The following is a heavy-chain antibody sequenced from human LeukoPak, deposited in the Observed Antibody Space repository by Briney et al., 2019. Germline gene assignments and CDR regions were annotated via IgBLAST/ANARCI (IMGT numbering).Heavy chain of an antibody. J-gene: IGHJ4*02. CDR1: GFTFSNYA. V-gene: IGHV3-9*01. Sequence: GGSLRLSCAASGFTFSNYAMHWVRQGPGKGLEWVSGINWNSDKIDYADSVKGRFTISRDNAKNSLYLQMNSLRADDTALYYCAKALALRYFDWAPLDYWGQGTLVTVSS. D-gene: IGHD3-9*01. CDR3: AKALALRYFDWAPLDY. CDR2: INWNSDKI.